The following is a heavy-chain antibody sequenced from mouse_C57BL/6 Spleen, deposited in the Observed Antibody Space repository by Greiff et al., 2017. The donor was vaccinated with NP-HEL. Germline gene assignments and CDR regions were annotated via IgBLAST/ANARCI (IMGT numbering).Heavy chain of an antibody. CDR2: IYPGDGDT. J-gene: IGHJ2*01. CDR3: ARWPTTVPYYFDY. CDR1: GYAFSSYW. V-gene: IGHV1-80*01. D-gene: IGHD1-1*01. Sequence: QVQLQQSGAELVKPGASVKISCKASGYAFSSYWMNWVKQRPGKGLEWIGQIYPGDGDTNYNGKFKGKATLTADKSSSTAYMQLSSLTSEDSAVYFCARWPTTVPYYFDYWGQGTTLTVSS.